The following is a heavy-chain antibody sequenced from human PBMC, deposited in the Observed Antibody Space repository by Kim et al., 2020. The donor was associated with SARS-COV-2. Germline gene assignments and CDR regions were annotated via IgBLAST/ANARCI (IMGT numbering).Heavy chain of an antibody. Sequence: VGSLRLSCAASGFTFSSYAMSWVRQAPGKGLEWVSAISGSGGSTYYADSVKGRFTISRDNSKNTLYLQMNSLRAEDTAVYYCAKDAAAARHYYYYYMDVWGKGTTVTVSS. D-gene: IGHD6-13*01. CDR3: AKDAAAARHYYYYYMDV. V-gene: IGHV3-23*01. CDR1: GFTFSSYA. J-gene: IGHJ6*03. CDR2: ISGSGGST.